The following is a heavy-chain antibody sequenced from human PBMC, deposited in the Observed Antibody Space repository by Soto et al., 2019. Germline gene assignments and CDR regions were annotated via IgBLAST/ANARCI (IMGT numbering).Heavy chain of an antibody. V-gene: IGHV3-11*01. J-gene: IGHJ5*02. D-gene: IGHD2-15*01. CDR3: ARGACITCYYDDWFDT. CDR1: GFSISDYY. Sequence: QVQLVESGGGLVKPGGSLKVSCAASGFSISDYYMTWIRQAPGKGLEWVSYISGSGDNIHYADSVNGRFTISRDNAKNSLYLQMDSLRVEDTAVYYCARGACITCYYDDWFDTWGQGTLVTVSS. CDR2: ISGSGDNI.